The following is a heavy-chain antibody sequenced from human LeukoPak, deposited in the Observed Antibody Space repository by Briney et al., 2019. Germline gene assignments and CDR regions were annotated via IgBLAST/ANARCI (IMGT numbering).Heavy chain of an antibody. CDR3: KMAKEGNAFDI. CDR2: INPNSGGT. CDR1: GYTFTGYY. V-gene: IGHV1-2*02. D-gene: IGHD5-24*01. J-gene: IGHJ3*02. Sequence: ASVKVSCKASGYTFTGYYMHWVRQAPGQGLEWMGWINPNSGGTNYAQKFQGRVTMTRDTSISTAYMELSSLRSEDTAMYYCKMAKEGNAFDIWGQGTMVIVSS.